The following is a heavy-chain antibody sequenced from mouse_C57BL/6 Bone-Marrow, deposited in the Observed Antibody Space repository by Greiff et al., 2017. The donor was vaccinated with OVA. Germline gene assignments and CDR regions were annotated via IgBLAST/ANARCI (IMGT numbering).Heavy chain of an antibody. CDR1: GYSITSGYY. J-gene: IGHJ4*01. Sequence: EVQLVESGPGLVKPSQSLSLTCSVTGYSITSGYYWNWIRQFPGNKLEWMGYISYDGSNNYNPSLKNRISITRDTSKNQFFLKLNSVTTEDTATYYCARDGGEGAMDYWGQGTSVTVSS. V-gene: IGHV3-6*01. CDR2: ISYDGSN. CDR3: ARDGGEGAMDY.